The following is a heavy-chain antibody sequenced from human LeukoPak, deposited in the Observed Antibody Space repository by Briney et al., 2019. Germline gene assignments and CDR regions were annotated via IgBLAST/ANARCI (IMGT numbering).Heavy chain of an antibody. Sequence: PGGSLRLSCAASGFTFSSYSMNWVREAPGKGLEWVSSISSSSSYIYYADSVKGRFTISRDNAKNSLYLQMNSLRAEDTAVYYCAREGPGVRAFDIWGQGTMVTVSS. J-gene: IGHJ3*02. V-gene: IGHV3-21*01. CDR3: AREGPGVRAFDI. CDR2: ISSSSSYI. D-gene: IGHD1-1*01. CDR1: GFTFSSYS.